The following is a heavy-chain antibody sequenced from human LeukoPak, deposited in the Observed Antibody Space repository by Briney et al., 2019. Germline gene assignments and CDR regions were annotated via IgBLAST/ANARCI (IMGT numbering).Heavy chain of an antibody. CDR3: VRRDTGWNYFDY. J-gene: IGHJ4*02. Sequence: SETLSLTCAVSGGSINSHYWGWIRQPPGKGLQWIGDIYSTGKNNYNPSLKSRVALSLDPPKSHLSVKLTSVLAADTAIHVWVRRDTGWNYFDYWGRGILVSVSS. V-gene: IGHV4-4*08. D-gene: IGHD6-19*01. CDR1: GGSINSHY. CDR2: IYSTGKN.